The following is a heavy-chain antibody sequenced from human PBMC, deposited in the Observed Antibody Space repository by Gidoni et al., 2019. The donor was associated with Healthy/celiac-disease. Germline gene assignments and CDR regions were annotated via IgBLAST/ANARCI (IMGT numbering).Heavy chain of an antibody. Sequence: QLQLQESGPGLVKPSEPLSLTCTVSGGSISSSSYYWGWIRQPPGTGLEWIGSIYYSGSTYYNPSLKRRVTISVDTSNNQFSLKLSSVTAADTAVYYCARLDGGDCYSCYYYYGMDVWGQGTTVTVSS. J-gene: IGHJ6*02. D-gene: IGHD2-21*02. V-gene: IGHV4-39*01. CDR2: IYYSGST. CDR1: GGSISSSSYY. CDR3: ARLDGGDCYSCYYYYGMDV.